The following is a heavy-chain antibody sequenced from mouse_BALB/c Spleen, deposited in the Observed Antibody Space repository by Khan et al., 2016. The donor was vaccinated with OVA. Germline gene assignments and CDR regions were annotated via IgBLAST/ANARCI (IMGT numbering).Heavy chain of an antibody. CDR2: ISTYYGDV. J-gene: IGHJ3*01. CDR3: TRGAEGGRFAY. V-gene: IGHV1S137*01. CDR1: GYTFTDFT. Sequence: QIQLVQSGAELVRPGVSVKISCKGSGYTFTDFTIHWVKQSHALSLEWIGVISTYYGDVTYNQKFKGKATMTVDKSSSTTYMELDRLTSEDSAIYYCTRGAEGGRFAYGGQGTLVTVSA.